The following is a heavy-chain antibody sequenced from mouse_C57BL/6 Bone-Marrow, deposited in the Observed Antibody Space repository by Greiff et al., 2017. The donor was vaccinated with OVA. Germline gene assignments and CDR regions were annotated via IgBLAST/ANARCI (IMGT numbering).Heavy chain of an antibody. CDR2: INPSTGGT. J-gene: IGHJ1*03. V-gene: IGHV1-42*01. CDR3: ARMSTVVDWYFDV. D-gene: IGHD1-1*01. Sequence: EVQGVESGPELVKPGASVKISCKASGYSFTGYYMNWVKQSPEKSLEWIGEINPSTGGTTYNQKFKAKATLTVDKSSSTAYMQLKSLTSEDSAVYYCARMSTVVDWYFDVWGTGTTVTVSS. CDR1: GYSFTGYY.